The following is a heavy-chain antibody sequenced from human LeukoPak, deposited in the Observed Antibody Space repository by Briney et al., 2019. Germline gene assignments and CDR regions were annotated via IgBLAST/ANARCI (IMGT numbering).Heavy chain of an antibody. D-gene: IGHD1-26*01. CDR1: GGSISSYY. Sequence: SETLSLTCTVSGGSISSYYWSWIRQPPGKGLEWIGYIYYSGSTNYNPSLKSRVTISVDTSKNQFSLKLSSVTAADTAAYYCTRWELLSGCFDYWGQGTLVTVSS. V-gene: IGHV4-59*01. J-gene: IGHJ4*02. CDR3: TRWELLSGCFDY. CDR2: IYYSGST.